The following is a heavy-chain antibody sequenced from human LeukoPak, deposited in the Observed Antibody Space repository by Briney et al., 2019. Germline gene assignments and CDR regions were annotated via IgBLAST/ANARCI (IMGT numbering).Heavy chain of an antibody. D-gene: IGHD2-15*01. J-gene: IGHJ4*02. CDR3: ARDGGYCSGGSCYSYYFDY. V-gene: IGHV3-74*01. CDR2: INSDGSST. CDR1: GFAFSTYW. Sequence: GGSLRLSCAASGFAFSTYWMHWVRQAPGKGLVWVSRINSDGSSTSYADSVKGRFTISRDNAKNTVYLQMNTVRAEDTAVYYCARDGGYCSGGSCYSYYFDYWGQGTLVTVSS.